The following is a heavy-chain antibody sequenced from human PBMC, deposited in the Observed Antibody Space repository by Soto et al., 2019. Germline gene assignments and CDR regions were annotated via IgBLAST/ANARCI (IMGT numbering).Heavy chain of an antibody. V-gene: IGHV3-48*02. CDR3: ARSVEGHFDY. J-gene: IGHJ4*02. CDR1: GFKFSIYR. Sequence: EVQLVESGGALVQPGGSLSLPWAAPGFKFSIYRMNWVRQAPGKGLEWSAYITSVTKTIKYGDSVKGRFTISRDNAKNSVYLQMNSLSDDDTAVYYCARSVEGHFDYWGQGTVVTVSS. D-gene: IGHD6-19*01. CDR2: ITSVTKTI.